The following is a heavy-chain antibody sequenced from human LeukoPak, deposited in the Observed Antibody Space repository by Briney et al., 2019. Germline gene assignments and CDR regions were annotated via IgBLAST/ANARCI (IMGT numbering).Heavy chain of an antibody. V-gene: IGHV4-39*01. CDR3: ARQEVGAGYCSSTSCAEPHWFDP. CDR2: ILYSGST. D-gene: IGHD2-2*01. CDR1: GGSISSTSY. J-gene: IGHJ5*02. Sequence: SETLSLTCIVSGGSISSTSYWDWIRQPPGKGLEWIGTILYSGSTFYNPSLKSRVTISVDTSKNQFSLKLNSVTAADTAVYYCARQEVGAGYCSSTSCAEPHWFDPWGQGTLVTVSS.